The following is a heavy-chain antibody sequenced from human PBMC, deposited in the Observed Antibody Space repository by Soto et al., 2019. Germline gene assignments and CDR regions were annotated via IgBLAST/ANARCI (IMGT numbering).Heavy chain of an antibody. Sequence: ELQLLEAGGGLVQPGGSLRLSCAASGFTFSSYAMSWVRQAPGKGLEWVSAISGSGGSTYYADSVKGRFTISRDNSKNTLYPQMNSLRAEDTAVYYCAYSSTPFDYWGQGTMVTVSS. CDR3: AYSSTPFDY. CDR2: ISGSGGST. D-gene: IGHD6-13*01. J-gene: IGHJ4*02. V-gene: IGHV3-23*01. CDR1: GFTFSSYA.